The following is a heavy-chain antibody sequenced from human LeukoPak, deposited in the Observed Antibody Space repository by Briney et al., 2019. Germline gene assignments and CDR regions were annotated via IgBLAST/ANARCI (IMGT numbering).Heavy chain of an antibody. V-gene: IGHV1-2*02. D-gene: IGHD3-10*01. Sequence: ASVKVSCKASGYTFTGYYMHWVRPAPGQGLGWMGWINPNSGGTNYAQKFQGRVTMTRDTSISTAYMELSRLRSDDTAVYYCARGPVRGATNWFDPWGHGTLVTVSS. J-gene: IGHJ5*02. CDR1: GYTFTGYY. CDR2: INPNSGGT. CDR3: ARGPVRGATNWFDP.